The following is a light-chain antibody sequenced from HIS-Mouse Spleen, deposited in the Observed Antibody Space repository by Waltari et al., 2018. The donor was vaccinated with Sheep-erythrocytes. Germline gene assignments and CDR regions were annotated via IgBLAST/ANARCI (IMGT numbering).Light chain of an antibody. V-gene: IGKV4-1*01. Sequence: DIVMTQSPDSRAVSLGDRATINCKSSQSVLYSSNNKNYLAWYQQKPGQPPKLLIYWASTRESGVPNRFSGSGSGTDFTLTISSLQAEDVAVYYCQQYYSTLTFGGGTKVEIK. CDR2: WAS. J-gene: IGKJ4*01. CDR1: QSVLYSSNNKNY. CDR3: QQYYSTLT.